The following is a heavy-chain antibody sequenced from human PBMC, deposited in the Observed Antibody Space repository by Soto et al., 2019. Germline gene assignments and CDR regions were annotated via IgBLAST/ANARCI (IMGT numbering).Heavy chain of an antibody. J-gene: IGHJ5*02. CDR3: ATQEVGGSYVYTFDP. Sequence: QLHLRESGPGLVKPSETLSLTCTVSGGSITSSSYYWGWIRQPPGKGLEWIGSIYYSGSTYYNPSLKFRVTISVDTSTHQFSLKLSSVTAADTAVYYCATQEVGGSYVYTFDPWGQGTLVTVSS. D-gene: IGHD1-26*01. CDR2: IYYSGST. CDR1: GGSITSSSYY. V-gene: IGHV4-39*01.